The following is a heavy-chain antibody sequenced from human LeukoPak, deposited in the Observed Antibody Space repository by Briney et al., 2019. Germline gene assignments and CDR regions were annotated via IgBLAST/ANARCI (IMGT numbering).Heavy chain of an antibody. CDR2: IYYSGST. D-gene: IGHD6-13*01. J-gene: IGHJ4*02. Sequence: SETLSLTCTVSGGSISSSSYYWGWIRQPPGKGLEWIGSIYYSGSTYYNPSLKSRVTISVDTSKNQFSLKLSSVTAADTAVYYCARRGSSWYGPSRYYFDYWGQGTLVTVSS. CDR3: ARRGSSWYGPSRYYFDY. CDR1: GGSISSSSYY. V-gene: IGHV4-39*01.